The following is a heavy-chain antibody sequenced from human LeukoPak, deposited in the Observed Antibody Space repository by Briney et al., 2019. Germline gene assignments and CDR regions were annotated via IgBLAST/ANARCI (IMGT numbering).Heavy chain of an antibody. CDR1: GFTVSSIH. Sequence: GGSLRLSCAASGFTVSSIHMVWVRQAPGKGLEWVSVTYTGGNSYYADSVKGRFIISRDISKNTLYLQMNSLRAEDSALYYRARGGRGSAAVVAPRSFDIWGQGTMVTVSS. V-gene: IGHV3-53*01. J-gene: IGHJ3*02. D-gene: IGHD3-22*01. CDR3: ARGGRGSAAVVAPRSFDI. CDR2: TYTGGNS.